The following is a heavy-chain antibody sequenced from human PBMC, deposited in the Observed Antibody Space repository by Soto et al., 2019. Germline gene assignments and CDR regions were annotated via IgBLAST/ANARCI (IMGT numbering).Heavy chain of an antibody. Sequence: ASVKVSCKASGYTFTSYGISWVRQAPGQGLEWMGWISAYNGNTNYAQKLQGRVTMTTDTSTSTAYMELRSLRSDDTAVYYCARDMAPDVLLWFGESIPLDYWGQGTLVTVSS. CDR3: ARDMAPDVLLWFGESIPLDY. V-gene: IGHV1-18*01. CDR2: ISAYNGNT. D-gene: IGHD3-10*01. CDR1: GYTFTSYG. J-gene: IGHJ4*02.